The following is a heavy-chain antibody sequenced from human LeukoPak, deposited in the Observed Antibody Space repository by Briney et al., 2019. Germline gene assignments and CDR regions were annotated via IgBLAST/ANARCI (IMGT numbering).Heavy chain of an antibody. J-gene: IGHJ6*03. CDR1: GFTVSSNY. CDR3: ARGVLEWHLYYYYYMDV. Sequence: GSLRLSCAASGFTVSSNYMSWVRQAPGKGLEWVSVIYSGGSTYYADSVKGRFTISRDNSKNTLYLQMNSLRAEDTAVYNCARGVLEWHLYYYYYMDVWGKGTTVTVSS. CDR2: IYSGGST. D-gene: IGHD3-3*01. V-gene: IGHV3-66*02.